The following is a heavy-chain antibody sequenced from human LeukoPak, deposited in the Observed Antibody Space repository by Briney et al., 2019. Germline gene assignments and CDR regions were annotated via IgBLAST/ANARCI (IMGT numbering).Heavy chain of an antibody. CDR1: GFTFSSYG. J-gene: IGHJ4*02. CDR2: ISYDGSNK. Sequence: GGSLRLSCAASGFTFSSYGMHWVRQAPGKGLEWVAVISYDGSNKYYADSVKGRFTISRDNSKNTLYLQMNSLRAEDTAVYYCEAARGYSGYDFDYWGQGTLVTVSS. V-gene: IGHV3-30*03. CDR3: EAARGYSGYDFDY. D-gene: IGHD5-12*01.